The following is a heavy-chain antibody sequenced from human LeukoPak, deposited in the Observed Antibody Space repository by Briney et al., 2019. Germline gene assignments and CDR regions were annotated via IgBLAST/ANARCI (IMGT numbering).Heavy chain of an antibody. CDR2: IYYSGST. J-gene: IGHJ5*02. Sequence: SETLSLTCTVSGDSIISSSYYWGWIRQPPGKGLEWIGSIYYSGSTYYNPSLKSRVTISVDTSKNQFSLKLNSVTAADTAVYYCSRVARVAARPNWFDPWGQGTLITVSS. V-gene: IGHV4-39*07. D-gene: IGHD6-6*01. CDR1: GDSIISSSYY. CDR3: SRVARVAARPNWFDP.